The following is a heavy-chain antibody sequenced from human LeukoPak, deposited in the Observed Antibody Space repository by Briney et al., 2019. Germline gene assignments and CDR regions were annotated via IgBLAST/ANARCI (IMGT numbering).Heavy chain of an antibody. Sequence: SETLSLTCTVSGGSISSYYWSWIRQPAGKGLEWIGRIYTSGSTNYNPSLKSRVTMSVDTSKNQFSLKLSSVTAADTAVYYCARGAVVPAAFNGYYYYYYMDVWGKGTTVTVSS. CDR3: ARGAVVPAAFNGYYYYYYMDV. CDR2: IYTSGST. D-gene: IGHD2-2*01. CDR1: GGSISSYY. J-gene: IGHJ6*03. V-gene: IGHV4-4*07.